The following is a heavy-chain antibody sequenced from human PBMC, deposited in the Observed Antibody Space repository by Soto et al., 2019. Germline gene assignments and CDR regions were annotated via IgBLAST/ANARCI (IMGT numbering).Heavy chain of an antibody. Sequence: QVQLVESGGGVVQPGRSLRLSCAASGFTFSSYGMHWVRQAPGKGLEWVAVIWYDGSNKYNADSVKGRFTISRDNSKNTLYLQMNSLRAEDTAVYYCARDLWVFAAPYYGMDVWGQGTTVTVSS. V-gene: IGHV3-33*01. CDR2: IWYDGSNK. CDR3: ARDLWVFAAPYYGMDV. J-gene: IGHJ6*02. D-gene: IGHD6-6*01. CDR1: GFTFSSYG.